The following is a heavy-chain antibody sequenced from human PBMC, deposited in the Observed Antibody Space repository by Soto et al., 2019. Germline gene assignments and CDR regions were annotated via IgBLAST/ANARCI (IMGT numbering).Heavy chain of an antibody. Sequence: EVQLVESGGGLVQPGGSLRLSCAASGFTFTRYWMNWVRQAPGKGPEWVANIKQDGGEKYYVDSVKGRFTISRDNADNSLILQMNSVRFEDTAVYYCAGVMSVASIWFDSWGQGNLVTVSS. J-gene: IGHJ5*01. CDR2: IKQDGGEK. D-gene: IGHD5-12*01. CDR1: GFTFTRYW. V-gene: IGHV3-7*02. CDR3: AGVMSVASIWFDS.